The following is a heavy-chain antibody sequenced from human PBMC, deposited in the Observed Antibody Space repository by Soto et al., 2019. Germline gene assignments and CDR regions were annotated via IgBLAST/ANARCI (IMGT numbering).Heavy chain of an antibody. Sequence: SETLSLTCTVSGGSISSSSYYWVLIRQPPGKGLEWIGSIYYSGSTYYNPSLKSRVTISVDTSKNQFSLKLSSVTAADTAVYYCPVATIEYNWFDPWGQGTLVTVPQ. D-gene: IGHD5-12*01. V-gene: IGHV4-39*01. CDR2: IYYSGST. J-gene: IGHJ5*02. CDR1: GGSISSSSYY. CDR3: PVATIEYNWFDP.